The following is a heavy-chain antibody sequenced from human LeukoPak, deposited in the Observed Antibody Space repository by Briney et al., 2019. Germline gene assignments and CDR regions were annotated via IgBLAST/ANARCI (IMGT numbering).Heavy chain of an antibody. CDR1: GYTFTSYG. D-gene: IGHD2-2*02. Sequence: ASVKVSCKASGYTFTSYGISWVRQAPGQGLEWMGWISAYNGNTNYAQKLQGRVTMTTDISTSTAYMELRSLRSDDTAVYYCARYGDIVVVPAAISLGMDVWGQGTTVTVSS. CDR3: ARYGDIVVVPAAISLGMDV. V-gene: IGHV1-18*01. J-gene: IGHJ6*02. CDR2: ISAYNGNT.